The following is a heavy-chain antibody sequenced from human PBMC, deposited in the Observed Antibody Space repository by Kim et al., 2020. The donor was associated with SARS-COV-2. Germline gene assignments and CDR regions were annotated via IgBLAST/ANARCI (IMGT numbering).Heavy chain of an antibody. Sequence: SETLSLTCAVYGGSFSGYYWSWIRQPPGKGLEWIGEINHSGSTNYNPSLKSRVTISVDTSKNQFSLKLSSVTAADTAVYYCARGFRAYSAAMRGSLVYWGQGTLVTVSS. D-gene: IGHD2-2*01. V-gene: IGHV4-34*01. J-gene: IGHJ4*02. CDR3: ARGFRAYSAAMRGSLVY. CDR1: GGSFSGYY. CDR2: INHSGST.